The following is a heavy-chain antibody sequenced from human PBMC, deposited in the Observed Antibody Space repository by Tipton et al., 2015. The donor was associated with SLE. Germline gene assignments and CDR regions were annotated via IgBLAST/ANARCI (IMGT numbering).Heavy chain of an antibody. CDR3: ARLWVYCSSTSCYSGGYMDV. CDR2: IYYSGST. Sequence: TLSLTCTVSGGSISSYYWSWIRQPPGKGLEWIGYIYYSGSTNYNPSLKSRVTISVDTSKNQFSLKLSSVTAADTAVYYCARLWVYCSSTSCYSGGYMDVWGKGTTVTVSS. J-gene: IGHJ6*04. D-gene: IGHD2-2*02. V-gene: IGHV4-59*08. CDR1: GGSISSYY.